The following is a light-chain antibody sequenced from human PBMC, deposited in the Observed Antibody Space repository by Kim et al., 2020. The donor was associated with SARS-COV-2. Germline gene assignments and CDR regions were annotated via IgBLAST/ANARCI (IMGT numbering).Light chain of an antibody. CDR2: KDS. Sequence: SYELTQPPSVSVSPGQTARITCSGDALPKQYAYWYQQKPGQAPVLVIYKDSERPSGIPERFSGPSSGTTVTLTISGVQAEDEADYYCQSADSSGTYVVFGGGTKVTVL. V-gene: IGLV3-25*03. CDR1: ALPKQY. CDR3: QSADSSGTYVV. J-gene: IGLJ2*01.